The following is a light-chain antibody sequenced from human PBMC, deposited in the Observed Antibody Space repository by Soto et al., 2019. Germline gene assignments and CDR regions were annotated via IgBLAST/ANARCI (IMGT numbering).Light chain of an antibody. V-gene: IGKV3-11*01. CDR2: DAS. CDR1: QSVSSY. CDR3: QQRSNKPPVT. Sequence: EIVLTQSPATLSLSPGERATLSCRASQSVSSYLAWYQQTPCQAPRLLIYDASNRATGIPARFSGSGSGTDFTLTISSLEPADFAVYYCQQRSNKPPVTFGQGTRLESK. J-gene: IGKJ5*01.